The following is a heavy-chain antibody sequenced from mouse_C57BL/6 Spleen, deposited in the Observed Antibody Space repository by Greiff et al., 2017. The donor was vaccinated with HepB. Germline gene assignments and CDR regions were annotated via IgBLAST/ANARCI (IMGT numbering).Heavy chain of an antibody. CDR2: SRNKANDYTT. Sequence: EVQRVESGGGLVQSGRSLRLSCATSGFTFSDFYMEWVRQAPGKGLEWIAASRNKANDYTTEYSASVKGRFIVSRDTSQSFLYLQMNALRAEDTAIYYCARAALLGGYFDVWGTGTTVTVSS. V-gene: IGHV7-1*01. CDR3: ARAALLGGYFDV. J-gene: IGHJ1*03. D-gene: IGHD2-1*01. CDR1: GFTFSDFY.